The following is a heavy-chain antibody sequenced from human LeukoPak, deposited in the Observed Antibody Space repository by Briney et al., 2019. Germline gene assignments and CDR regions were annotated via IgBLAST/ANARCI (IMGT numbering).Heavy chain of an antibody. CDR1: GGSISSGGYY. CDR2: IYYSGNT. CDR3: ARDNYGSGSQINY. V-gene: IGHV4-31*03. J-gene: IGHJ4*02. D-gene: IGHD3-10*01. Sequence: SETLSLTCTVSGGSISSGGYYWSWIRQHPEMGLEWIGYIYYSGNTYYNPSLKSRVTISRDTSKNQFSLKMTSVTAADTAVYYCARDNYGSGSQINYWGQGTLVTVSP.